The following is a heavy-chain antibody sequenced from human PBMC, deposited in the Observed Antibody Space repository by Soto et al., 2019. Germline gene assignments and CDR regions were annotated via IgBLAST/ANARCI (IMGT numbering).Heavy chain of an antibody. J-gene: IGHJ4*02. D-gene: IGHD3-22*01. CDR2: ISSSSSYI. V-gene: IGHV3-21*01. CDR3: ASSRGDSSGYYYFDY. CDR1: GFTFSSYI. Sequence: GGSLRLSCAASGFTFSSYIMNWVRQSPGKGLEWVSSISSSSSYIYYADSVKGRFTISRDNAKNSLYLQMNSLRAEDTAVYYCASSRGDSSGYYYFDYWGQGTLVTVSS.